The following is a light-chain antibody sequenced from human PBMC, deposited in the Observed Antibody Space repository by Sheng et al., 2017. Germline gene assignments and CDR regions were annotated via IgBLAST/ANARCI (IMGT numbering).Light chain of an antibody. CDR3: QQRSNWPSIT. CDR1: QSVSSS. J-gene: IGKJ5*01. V-gene: IGKV3-11*01. Sequence: EIVLTQSPATLSLSPGERATLSCRASQSVSSSLAWYQQKPGQAPRLLIYDAFSRATGIPARFSGTGSGTDFTLTISSLEPEDFAVYYCQQRSNWPSITFGQGTRLEMK. CDR2: DAF.